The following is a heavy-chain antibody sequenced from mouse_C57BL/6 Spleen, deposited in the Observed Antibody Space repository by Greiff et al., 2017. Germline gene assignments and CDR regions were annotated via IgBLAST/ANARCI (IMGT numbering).Heavy chain of an antibody. Sequence: VKLMESGAELVKPGASVKISCKASGYAFSSYWMNWVKQRPGKGLEWIGQIYPGDGDTNYNGKFKGKATLTADKSSSTAYMQLSSLTSVDSAVYFCATGAVVATTGDYWGQGTSVTVSS. CDR1: GYAFSSYW. D-gene: IGHD1-1*01. CDR2: IYPGDGDT. V-gene: IGHV1-80*01. J-gene: IGHJ4*01. CDR3: ATGAVVATTGDY.